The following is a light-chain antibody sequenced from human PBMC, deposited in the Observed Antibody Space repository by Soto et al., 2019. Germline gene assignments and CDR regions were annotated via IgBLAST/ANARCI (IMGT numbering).Light chain of an antibody. V-gene: IGLV1-47*01. CDR1: SSNIGSNY. Sequence: QSVLTQPPSASGTPGQGVTISCSGSSSNIGSNYVYWYQQLPGTAPKLLIYRNNQRPSGVPDRFSGSKSGTSASLAITGLRSEDEADYYCAAWDDSLRANVVFGTGTKVTVL. CDR2: RNN. J-gene: IGLJ1*01. CDR3: AAWDDSLRANVV.